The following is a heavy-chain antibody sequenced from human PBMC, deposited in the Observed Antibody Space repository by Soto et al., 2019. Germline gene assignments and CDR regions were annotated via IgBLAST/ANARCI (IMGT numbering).Heavy chain of an antibody. D-gene: IGHD3-16*01. J-gene: IGHJ6*02. Sequence: QVQLQESGPGLVKPSETLSLTCTVSGGSVSSGSYYWSWIRQPPGKGLEWIGYIYYSGSTNYNPSLKSRVTISVDTPKNQFSLKLSSVTAADTAVYYCASEGVYGMDVWGQGTTVTVSS. CDR2: IYYSGST. V-gene: IGHV4-61*01. CDR3: ASEGVYGMDV. CDR1: GGSVSSGSYY.